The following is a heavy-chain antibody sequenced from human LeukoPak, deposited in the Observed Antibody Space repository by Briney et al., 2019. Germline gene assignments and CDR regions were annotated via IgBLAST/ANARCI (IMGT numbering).Heavy chain of an antibody. CDR3: VAGSGWRFDY. V-gene: IGHV3-7*01. J-gene: IGHJ4*02. D-gene: IGHD6-19*01. CDR1: GFTFNSYW. CDR2: IKNDGSDK. Sequence: GGSLRLSCAASGFTFNSYWMNCVRQAPGKGLEWVANIKNDGSDKNYLGSVKGRFTISRDNAKNSLYVQMNSLRVEDTAVYYCVAGSGWRFDYWGQGTLVTVSS.